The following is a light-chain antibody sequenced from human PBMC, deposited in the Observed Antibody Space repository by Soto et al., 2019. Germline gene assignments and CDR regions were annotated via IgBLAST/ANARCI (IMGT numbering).Light chain of an antibody. CDR1: RDDVGGYNY. V-gene: IGLV2-8*01. CDR2: EVN. J-gene: IGLJ2*01. Sequence: QSGLTQPPSASGSPGQAVTISCTGTRDDVGGYNYVSWYQQHPGKAPKLIIYEVNKRPSGVPARFSGSKSGNTASLTVSGLQAEDEAVYYCNSYVTSNVVVFGGGTQLTVL. CDR3: NSYVTSNVVV.